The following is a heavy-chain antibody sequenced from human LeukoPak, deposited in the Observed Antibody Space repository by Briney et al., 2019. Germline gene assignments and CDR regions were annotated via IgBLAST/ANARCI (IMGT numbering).Heavy chain of an antibody. CDR1: RFPLNIAW. D-gene: IGHD3-3*01. Sequence: GGSLRLSCAASRFPLNIAWMSWVRQAPGKGLEWDARIKTKTDGGTIDYAAPVKDRFTISRDDSKNTLYMQMNSLKIEDTAVYYCTTDPQYYDFWSGYSLVLDGVDYMDVWGKGTTVTVSS. CDR3: TTDPQYYDFWSGYSLVLDGVDYMDV. J-gene: IGHJ6*03. V-gene: IGHV3-15*01. CDR2: IKTKTDGGTI.